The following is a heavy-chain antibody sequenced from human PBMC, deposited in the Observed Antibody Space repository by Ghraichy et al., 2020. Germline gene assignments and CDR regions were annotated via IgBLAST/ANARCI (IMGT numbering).Heavy chain of an antibody. CDR3: ASGVWFGEFCY. V-gene: IGHV3-7*03. CDR1: GFSFSSYW. J-gene: IGHJ4*02. CDR2: IKQDGSEK. Sequence: GGSLRLSCAASGFSFSSYWMSWVRQAPGKGLEWVANIKQDGSEKYYVDSVKGRFTISRDNAKNSLYLQMNSLRVEDTAVYYCASGVWFGEFCYWGQGTLVSVSS. D-gene: IGHD3-10*01.